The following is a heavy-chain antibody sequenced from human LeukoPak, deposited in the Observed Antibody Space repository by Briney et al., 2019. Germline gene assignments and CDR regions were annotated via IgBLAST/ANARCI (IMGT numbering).Heavy chain of an antibody. D-gene: IGHD5-18*01. CDR1: GGSISSSSYY. Sequence: SETLSLTCTVSGGSISSSSYYWGWIRQPPGKGLEWIGSIYYSGSTYYNPSLKSRVTISVDTSKNQFSLKLSYVTAADTAVYYCARHLHSYDIEAFDIWGQGTMVTVSS. CDR3: ARHLHSYDIEAFDI. J-gene: IGHJ3*02. CDR2: IYYSGST. V-gene: IGHV4-39*01.